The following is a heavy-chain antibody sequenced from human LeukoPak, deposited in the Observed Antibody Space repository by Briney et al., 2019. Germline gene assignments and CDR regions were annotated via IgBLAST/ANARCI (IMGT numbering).Heavy chain of an antibody. CDR2: INHSGST. CDR1: GGSFSGYY. J-gene: IGHJ4*02. Sequence: SSETLSLTCAVYGGSFSGYYWSWIRQPPGKGLEWIGEINHSGSTNYNPSLKSRVTISVDTSKNQFSLKLSSVTAADTAVYYCARRIAAAGTSHWGQGTLVTVSS. CDR3: ARRIAAAGTSH. D-gene: IGHD6-13*01. V-gene: IGHV4-34*01.